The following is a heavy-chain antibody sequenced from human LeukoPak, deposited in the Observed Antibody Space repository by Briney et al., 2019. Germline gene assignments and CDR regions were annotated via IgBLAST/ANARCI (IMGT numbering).Heavy chain of an antibody. CDR1: DFSFITYA. J-gene: IGHJ4*02. CDR2: ISGGGDAT. V-gene: IGHV3-23*01. CDR3: ARAEGYGGELDS. Sequence: GGSLRLSCAASDFSFITYAMSWVRQAPGKGLEWVSTISGGGDATYYADSVKGRFTISRDNSKNTLYLQMNSLRAEDTAVYYCARAEGYGGELDSWGQGTLVTVSS. D-gene: IGHD4-23*01.